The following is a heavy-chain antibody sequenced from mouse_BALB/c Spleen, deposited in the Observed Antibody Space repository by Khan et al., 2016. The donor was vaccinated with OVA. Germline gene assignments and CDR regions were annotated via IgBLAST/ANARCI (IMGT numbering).Heavy chain of an antibody. Sequence: EVQLVESGGDLVKPGGSLKLSCAASGFTLSSYGMSWVRQTPDKRLEWVATISSGGSYTYYPDSVKGRFTISRDNAKNTLYLQMSSLKSEDTAMYYCAREELRGGGGFAYWGQGTLVTVSA. V-gene: IGHV5-6*01. CDR1: GFTLSSYG. CDR2: ISSGGSYT. J-gene: IGHJ3*01. D-gene: IGHD2-4*01. CDR3: AREELRGGGGFAY.